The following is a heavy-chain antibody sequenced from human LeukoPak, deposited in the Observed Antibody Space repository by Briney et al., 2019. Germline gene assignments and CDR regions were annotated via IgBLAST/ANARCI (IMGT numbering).Heavy chain of an antibody. V-gene: IGHV3-30-3*01. CDR3: ARHGVSGSYSGAFDI. J-gene: IGHJ3*02. CDR2: ISYDGSNK. D-gene: IGHD1-26*01. CDR1: GFTFSSYA. Sequence: GGSLRLSCAASGFTFSSYAMHWVRQAPGKGLEWVAVISYDGSNKYYADSVKGRFTISRDNSKNTLYLQMNSLRAEDTAVYYCARHGVSGSYSGAFDIWGQGTMVTVSS.